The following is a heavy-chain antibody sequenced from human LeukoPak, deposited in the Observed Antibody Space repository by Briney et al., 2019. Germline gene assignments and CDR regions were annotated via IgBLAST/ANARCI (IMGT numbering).Heavy chain of an antibody. J-gene: IGHJ3*01. Sequence: GGSLRLSCAASGFTFSDYYMSWIRQAPGKGLEWVSYISSSGSTIYYADSVKGRFTISRDNAKNSLYLQMNSLRAEDTAVYYCASPHIVVVTAITGTWGQGTMVTVSS. D-gene: IGHD2-21*02. CDR1: GFTFSDYY. CDR3: ASPHIVVVTAITGT. V-gene: IGHV3-11*04. CDR2: ISSSGSTI.